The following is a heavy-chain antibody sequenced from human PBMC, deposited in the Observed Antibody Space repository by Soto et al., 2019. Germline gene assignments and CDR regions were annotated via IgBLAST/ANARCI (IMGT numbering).Heavy chain of an antibody. CDR2: ISGSGFKK. CDR1: GFIFDNFG. V-gene: IGHV3-23*01. Sequence: GGALRLSCSASGFIFDNFGMSWVRQAPGKGLEWISSISGSGFKKYYADSVKGRFTISRDNSKSTVYLELNNLSAEDTAVYHCAKNQGVELVPLATVDWFDPWGQGSVVTVSS. CDR3: AKNQGVELVPLATVDWFDP. J-gene: IGHJ5*02. D-gene: IGHD1-26*01.